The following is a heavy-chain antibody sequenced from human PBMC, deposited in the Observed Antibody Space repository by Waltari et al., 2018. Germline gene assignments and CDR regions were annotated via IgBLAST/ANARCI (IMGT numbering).Heavy chain of an antibody. CDR2: IIPNLGTA. CDR3: ARGDYYYDSSGAD. CDR1: GGTFSSYA. D-gene: IGHD3-22*01. V-gene: IGHV1-69*13. J-gene: IGHJ4*02. Sequence: QVQLVQSGAEVKKPGSSVKVSCKASGGTFSSYAISWVRQAPGQGLEWMGRIIPNLGTANYEQKFQGRVTITADKSTSTAYRELSSLRSEDTAVYYCARGDYYYDSSGADWGQGTLVTVSS.